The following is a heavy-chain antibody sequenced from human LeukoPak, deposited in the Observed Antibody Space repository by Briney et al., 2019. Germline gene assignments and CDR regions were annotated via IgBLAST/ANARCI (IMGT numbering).Heavy chain of an antibody. D-gene: IGHD2-15*01. CDR2: IYSGGST. J-gene: IGHJ5*02. V-gene: IGHV3-53*01. CDR1: GFIVSSNY. CDR3: AARLPLTLNSFDP. Sequence: PGGSLRLSCVGSGFIVSSNYMSWVRQAPGKGLEWVSVIYSGGSTYYADSVKGRFTISRDNSKNTVYLQMNSLRVDDTAVYYCAARLPLTLNSFDPWGQGTLVTVSS.